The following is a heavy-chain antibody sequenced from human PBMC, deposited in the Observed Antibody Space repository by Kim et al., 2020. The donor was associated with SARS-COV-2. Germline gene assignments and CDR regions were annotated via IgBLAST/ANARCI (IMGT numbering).Heavy chain of an antibody. Sequence: PSLMSRVTISVDTSKNQFSLKLSSVTAADTAVYYCARLGSGWYRDAFDSWGQGTMVTVSS. CDR3: ARLGSGWYRDAFDS. J-gene: IGHJ3*02. V-gene: IGHV4-61*07. D-gene: IGHD6-19*01.